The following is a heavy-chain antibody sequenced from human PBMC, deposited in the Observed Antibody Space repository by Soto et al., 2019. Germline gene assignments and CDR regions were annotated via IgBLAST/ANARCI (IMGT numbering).Heavy chain of an antibody. V-gene: IGHV4-59*06. J-gene: IGHJ4*02. D-gene: IGHD4-17*01. CDR2: IYYSGST. CDR1: GGSISSHY. CDR3: ARFGDYVSY. Sequence: SETLSLTCTVSGGSISSHYWSWIRQHPGKGLEWIGYIYYSGSTYYNPSLKSRVTISVDTSKNQFSLKLSSVTAADTAVYYCARFGDYVSYWGQGTLVTVSS.